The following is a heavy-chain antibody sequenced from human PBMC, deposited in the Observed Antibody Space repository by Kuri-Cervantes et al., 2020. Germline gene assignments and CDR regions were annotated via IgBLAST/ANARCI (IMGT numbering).Heavy chain of an antibody. Sequence: GESLKISCAASAFSFSNAWMNWVRQGPGKGLEWVGRIKSKTDGGTTDYAAPVKGRFTISRDDSKNTLYLQMNSLKTEDTAVYYCFTVTTGNYWGQGTLVTVSS. J-gene: IGHJ4*02. D-gene: IGHD4-17*01. CDR1: AFSFSNAW. CDR3: FTVTTGNY. CDR2: IKSKTDGGTT. V-gene: IGHV3-15*01.